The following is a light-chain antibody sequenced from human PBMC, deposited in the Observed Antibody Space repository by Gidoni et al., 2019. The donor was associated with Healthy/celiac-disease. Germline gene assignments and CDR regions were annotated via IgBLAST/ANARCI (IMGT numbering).Light chain of an antibody. V-gene: IGKV3-20*01. CDR3: QQYGSSPAVT. J-gene: IGKJ5*01. CDR2: GAS. Sequence: EIVLKQSTGTLSLSPGERATLSCRASQSVSSSYLAWYQQKPGQAPRLLIYGASSRATGIPDRFSGSGSGTDFTLTISRLEPEDFAVYYCQQYGSSPAVTFXQXTRLEIK. CDR1: QSVSSSY.